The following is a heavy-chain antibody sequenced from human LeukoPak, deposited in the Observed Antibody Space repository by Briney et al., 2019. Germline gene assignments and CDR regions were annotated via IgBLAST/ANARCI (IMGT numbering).Heavy chain of an antibody. J-gene: IGHJ6*02. V-gene: IGHV3-30-3*01. D-gene: IGHD1-26*01. CDR3: ARSYSVSYSYYYGMDV. CDR1: GFAFSGYA. CDR2: ISYDGSNN. Sequence: GGSLRLSCAASGFAFSGYAMHWVRQAPGKGLEWVAVISYDGSNNYYADSVRGRFTISRGNSKNTLILQMSSLRAEDTAVYCCARSYSVSYSYYYGMDVWGQGTTVTVSS.